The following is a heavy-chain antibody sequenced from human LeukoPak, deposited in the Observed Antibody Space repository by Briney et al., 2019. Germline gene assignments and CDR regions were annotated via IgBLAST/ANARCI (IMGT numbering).Heavy chain of an antibody. J-gene: IGHJ4*02. D-gene: IGHD2-21*02. CDR2: GFCGGTFSYGVT. CDR1: GDSITSNSHF. Sequence: PSETLSLTCVVSGDSITSNSHFWGWIRQPPGKGLEWIGCGFCGGTFSYGVTHYSPSFMSRVTISVDASNNQFSLRLNSVTATDTSIYYCARRSYCGGDSLWLDSWGRGTLVTVSS. CDR3: ARRSYCGGDSLWLDS. V-gene: IGHV4-39*01.